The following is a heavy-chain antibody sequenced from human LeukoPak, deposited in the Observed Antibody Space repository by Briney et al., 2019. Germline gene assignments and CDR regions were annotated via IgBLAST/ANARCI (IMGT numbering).Heavy chain of an antibody. D-gene: IGHD3-10*01. J-gene: IGHJ4*02. V-gene: IGHV3-20*04. CDR1: GFTFDDYG. CDR3: ARVRGVIISPVGDLDY. CDR2: INWNGGST. Sequence: GGSLRLSCAASGFTFDDYGMSWVRPAPGKGLEWVSGINWNGGSTGYADSVKGRFTISRDNAKNSLYLQMNSLRAEDTALYYCARVRGVIISPVGDLDYWGQGTLVTVSS.